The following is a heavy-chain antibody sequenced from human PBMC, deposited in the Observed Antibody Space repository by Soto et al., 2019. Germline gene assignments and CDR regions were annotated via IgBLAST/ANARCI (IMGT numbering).Heavy chain of an antibody. Sequence: GGSLRLSCAASGFTFSSYAMSWVRQAPGKGLEWVSAISGSGGSTYYADSVKGRLTISRDNSKNTLYLQMNSLRAEDTAVYYCAKTVMITFGGVIDYFDYWGQGTLVTVSS. V-gene: IGHV3-23*01. CDR1: GFTFSSYA. CDR3: AKTVMITFGGVIDYFDY. D-gene: IGHD3-16*02. J-gene: IGHJ4*02. CDR2: ISGSGGST.